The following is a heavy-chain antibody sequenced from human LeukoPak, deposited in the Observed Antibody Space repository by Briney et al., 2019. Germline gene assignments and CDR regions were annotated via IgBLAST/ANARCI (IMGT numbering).Heavy chain of an antibody. J-gene: IGHJ4*02. CDR3: AIRSSRRY. V-gene: IGHV3-23*01. CDR2: ISGSGGST. Sequence: GGSLRLSCAASGFTFSLYAVSWVRQAPGKGLGWVSVISGSGGSTYYADSVKGRFTISRDNSKNTLFLQMNSLRAEDTAVYYCAIRSSRRYWGQGTLVTVSS. CDR1: GFTFSLYA. D-gene: IGHD4-17*01.